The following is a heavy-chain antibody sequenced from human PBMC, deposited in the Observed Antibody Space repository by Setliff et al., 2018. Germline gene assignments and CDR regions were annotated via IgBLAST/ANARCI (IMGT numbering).Heavy chain of an antibody. CDR3: VRDRTASYGLDV. CDR2: LHTSGST. Sequence: PSETLSLTCALSGGSISSGSYHWSWIRQPAGQGLEWVGRLHTSGSTNFNPSPKTRVTMSVDTSKDQFALNLTSVTAADTAVYYCVRDRTASYGLDVWGQGTTVTVSS. CDR1: GGSISSGSYH. V-gene: IGHV4-61*02. D-gene: IGHD3-16*01. J-gene: IGHJ6*02.